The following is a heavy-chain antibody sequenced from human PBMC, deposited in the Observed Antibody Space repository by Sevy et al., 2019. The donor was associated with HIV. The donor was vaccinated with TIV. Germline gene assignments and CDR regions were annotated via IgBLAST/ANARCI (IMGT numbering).Heavy chain of an antibody. Sequence: ASVKVSCKASGYTFTSYGISWVRQAPGQGLEWMGWISAYNGNTNYAQKLQGRVTMTTDTSTSTAYMELRSLRSEDTAGYYCAGDGPGDYDCWSGYLNDFDYWGQGTLVTVSS. J-gene: IGHJ4*02. CDR2: ISAYNGNT. CDR3: AGDGPGDYDCWSGYLNDFDY. CDR1: GYTFTSYG. V-gene: IGHV1-18*04. D-gene: IGHD3-3*01.